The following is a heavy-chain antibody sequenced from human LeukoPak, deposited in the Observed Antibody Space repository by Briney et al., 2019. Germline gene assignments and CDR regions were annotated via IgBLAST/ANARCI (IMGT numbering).Heavy chain of an antibody. J-gene: IGHJ4*02. CDR1: GFTFSNAW. CDR2: IKSKTDGGTT. CDR3: AKLIAAAGTDDY. D-gene: IGHD6-13*01. Sequence: GSLRLSCAASGFTFSNAWMSWVRQAPGKGLEWVGRIKSKTDGGTTDYAAPVKGRFTISRDDSKNTLYLQMNSLRAEDTAVYYCAKLIAAAGTDDYWGQGTLVTVSS. V-gene: IGHV3-15*01.